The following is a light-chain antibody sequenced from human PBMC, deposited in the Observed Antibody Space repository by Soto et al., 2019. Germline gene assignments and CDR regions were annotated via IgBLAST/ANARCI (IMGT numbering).Light chain of an antibody. CDR3: QSYDSSRTVV. CDR1: SSNIGAGYD. V-gene: IGLV1-40*01. J-gene: IGLJ2*01. Sequence: QSVLTQPPSVSGAPGQRVTISCTGSSSNIGAGYDVHWYQQVPGTAPKLLIYGNINRPSGVPDRLSGSKSGTSASLAITGLQADDEADYYCQSYDSSRTVVFGGGTKLTVL. CDR2: GNI.